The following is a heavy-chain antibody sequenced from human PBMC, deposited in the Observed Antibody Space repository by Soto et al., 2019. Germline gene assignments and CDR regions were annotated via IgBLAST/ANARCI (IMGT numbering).Heavy chain of an antibody. J-gene: IGHJ6*01. CDR3: NTHSFTHYYGMDV. V-gene: IGHV6-1*01. Sequence: SQTLSLTCAISGDSVSSNSAAWNWIRQCPSRGLEWLGRTYYRSKWYNDYAVSVKSRITINPDTSKNQFSLQLNSVTPEETAVYYCNTHSFTHYYGMDVWGQGTTVTVSA. D-gene: IGHD5-18*01. CDR2: TYYRSKWYN. CDR1: GDSVSSNSAA.